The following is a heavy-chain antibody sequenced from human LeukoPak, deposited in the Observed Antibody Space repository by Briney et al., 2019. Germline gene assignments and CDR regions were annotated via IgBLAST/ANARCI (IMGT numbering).Heavy chain of an antibody. CDR1: GFTFSSYA. J-gene: IGHJ3*02. CDR2: IFSGSAGST. CDR3: ARDKVGTKRGTFDI. Sequence: PGGSLRLSCAASGFTFSSYAMSWVRQAPGEGLEGVSAIFSGSAGSTYYAASGKGRFTISTHNSKNTLYLQMNTLRAEDTAVYYCARDKVGTKRGTFDIWGQGTMVTVSS. V-gene: IGHV3-23*01. D-gene: IGHD1-14*01.